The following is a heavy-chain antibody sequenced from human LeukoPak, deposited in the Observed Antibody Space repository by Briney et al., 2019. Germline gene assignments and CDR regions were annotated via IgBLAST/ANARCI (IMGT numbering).Heavy chain of an antibody. J-gene: IGHJ5*02. CDR1: GFTFSSYG. V-gene: IGHV3-33*01. Sequence: GRSLRLSCAASGFTFSSYGMHWVRQAPGKGLEWVAVIWYDGSNKYYADSVKGRFTISRDNSKNTLYRQMNSLRAEDTAVYYCARDQDGVTSRYNWFDPWGQGTLDTVSS. CDR2: IWYDGSNK. CDR3: ARDQDGVTSRYNWFDP. D-gene: IGHD2-21*02.